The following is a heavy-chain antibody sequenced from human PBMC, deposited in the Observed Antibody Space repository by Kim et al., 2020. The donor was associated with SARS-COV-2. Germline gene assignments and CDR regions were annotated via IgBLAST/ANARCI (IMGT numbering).Heavy chain of an antibody. J-gene: IGHJ4*02. Sequence: GGSLRLSCAASGFTFSSYSMNWVRQAPGKGLEWVSYISSSSSTIYYADSVKGRFTISRDNAKNSLYLQMNSLRDEDTAVYYCARNLNYDILTGYYIPSSYFDYWGQGTLVTVSS. CDR2: ISSSSSTI. CDR3: ARNLNYDILTGYYIPSSYFDY. CDR1: GFTFSSYS. V-gene: IGHV3-48*02. D-gene: IGHD3-9*01.